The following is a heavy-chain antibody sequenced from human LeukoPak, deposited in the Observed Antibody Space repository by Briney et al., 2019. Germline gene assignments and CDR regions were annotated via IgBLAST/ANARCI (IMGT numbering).Heavy chain of an antibody. D-gene: IGHD3-9*01. Sequence: GGSLRLSCAASGFTFSGSAMHWVRQASGKGLEWVGRIRSKANSYATAYAASVKGRFTISRDDSKNTAYLQMNSLKTEDTAVYYCTGDGVLRYPWGQGTLVTVSS. V-gene: IGHV3-73*01. CDR2: IRSKANSYAT. CDR3: TGDGVLRYP. J-gene: IGHJ4*02. CDR1: GFTFSGSA.